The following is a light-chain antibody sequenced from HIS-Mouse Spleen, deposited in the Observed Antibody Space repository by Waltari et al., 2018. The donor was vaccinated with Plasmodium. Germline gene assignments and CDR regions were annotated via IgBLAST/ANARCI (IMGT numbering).Light chain of an antibody. CDR2: EGS. CDR3: CSYAGSSTFVV. J-gene: IGLJ2*01. Sequence: QSALTQPASVSGSPGQSITISCTGTSSDVGSYNLFSWYKQHPGKAPKLMIYEGSKRASGVSNRFCGAKSGNTSSLTISGLQAEGEADYYCCSYAGSSTFVVFGGGTKLTVL. CDR1: SSDVGSYNL. V-gene: IGLV2-23*03.